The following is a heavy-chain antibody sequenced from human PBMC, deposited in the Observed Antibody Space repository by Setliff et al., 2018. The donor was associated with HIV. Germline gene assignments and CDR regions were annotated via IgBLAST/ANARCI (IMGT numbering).Heavy chain of an antibody. D-gene: IGHD6-19*01. Sequence: ASVKVSCTASGYTLTTHAMHWVRQAPGQSLEWMGWINAGNGNTKYSQKFQGRVTITRDTSARTAYMDLTSLRSEDTAVYYCARGSSGWPYYFDYWGQGTLVTVSS. J-gene: IGHJ4*02. CDR3: ARGSSGWPYYFDY. V-gene: IGHV1-3*01. CDR1: GYTLTTHA. CDR2: INAGNGNT.